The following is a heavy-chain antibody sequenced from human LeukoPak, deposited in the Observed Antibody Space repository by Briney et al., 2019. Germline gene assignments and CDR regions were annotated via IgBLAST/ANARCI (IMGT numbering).Heavy chain of an antibody. D-gene: IGHD1-14*01. Sequence: GGSLRLSCAASGFTFSSYGMHWVRQAPGKGPEWVAVISYDGSNRYYADSVKGRFTISRDNSKNTVYLQRNSLRPEDTAVYYCARSASRRYCYFDPWGQGTLVTVSS. J-gene: IGHJ4*02. CDR2: ISYDGSNR. CDR1: GFTFSSYG. CDR3: ARSASRRYCYFDP. V-gene: IGHV3-30*03.